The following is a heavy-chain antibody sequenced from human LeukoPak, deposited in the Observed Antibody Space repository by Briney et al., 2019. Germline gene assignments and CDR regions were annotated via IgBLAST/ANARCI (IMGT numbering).Heavy chain of an antibody. J-gene: IGHJ4*02. CDR2: ISSSGKS. V-gene: IGHV4-39*01. CDR3: ARFKGGTGFDY. Sequence: AETLSLTCAVSGGSISTTDFDWAWIRQPPGQDLEWIATISSSGKSYYNPYLMSRVTISVDTSKNQFSLDVTSVTAADTGLFYCARFKGGTGFDYWGRGILVIVS. D-gene: IGHD1-26*01. CDR1: GGSISTTDFD.